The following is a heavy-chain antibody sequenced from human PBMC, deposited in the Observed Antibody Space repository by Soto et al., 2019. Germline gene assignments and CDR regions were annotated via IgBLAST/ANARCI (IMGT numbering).Heavy chain of an antibody. D-gene: IGHD3-3*01. J-gene: IGHJ3*02. V-gene: IGHV5-51*01. CDR3: ASRFVATIFGVAPSDAFDI. CDR2: IYPGDSDT. CDR1: GYSFTSYW. Sequence: GESLKISCKGSGYSFTSYWIGWVRQMPGKGLEWMGIIYPGDSDTRYSPSFQGQVTISADKSISTAYLQWSSLKASDTAMYYCASRFVATIFGVAPSDAFDIWGQGTMVTVSS.